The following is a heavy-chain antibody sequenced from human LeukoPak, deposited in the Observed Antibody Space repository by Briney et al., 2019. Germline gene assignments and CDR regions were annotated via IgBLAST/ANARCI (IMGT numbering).Heavy chain of an antibody. V-gene: IGHV3-11*05. Sequence: GGSLRLSCAASGFTFSDYHMSWIRQAPGKGLEWIANISSSSSHTNYADSVKGRFTISRDNSKNTLYLQMNSLRAEDTAVYYCARGLDYGDYFDCWGQGTLVTVSS. D-gene: IGHD4-17*01. CDR2: ISSSSSHT. CDR3: ARGLDYGDYFDC. J-gene: IGHJ4*02. CDR1: GFTFSDYH.